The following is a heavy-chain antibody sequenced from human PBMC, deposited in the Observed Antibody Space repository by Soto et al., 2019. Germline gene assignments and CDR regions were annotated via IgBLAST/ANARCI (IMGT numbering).Heavy chain of an antibody. J-gene: IGHJ6*02. CDR3: ARIKWGLDYYSGMDV. D-gene: IGHD1-26*01. CDR1: GYTFSDYF. Sequence: ASVKGSCKASGYTFSDYFIQWLRQAPGQGLEWVAWINPKTAATNYAKKFQDRVTLTSDTSFSTAYLELTRLRPDDTALYYCARIKWGLDYYSGMDVWGQGTAVTVSS. CDR2: INPKTAAT. V-gene: IGHV1-2*02.